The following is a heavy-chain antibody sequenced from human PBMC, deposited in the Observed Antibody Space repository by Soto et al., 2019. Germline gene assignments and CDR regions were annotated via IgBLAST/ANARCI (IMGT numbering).Heavy chain of an antibody. CDR3: ATGLWETTTYYYYGMDV. CDR2: MNPNSGNT. J-gene: IGHJ6*02. Sequence: QVQLVQSGAEVKKPGASVKVSCKASGYSFSSYDINWVRQATGQGLEWMGRMNPNSGNTGYPQKFQGRVTMTRDTSISTAYMELSSLRSEDTAVYYCATGLWETTTYYYYGMDVWGPGTTVTVSS. V-gene: IGHV1-8*01. CDR1: GYSFSSYD. D-gene: IGHD4-17*01.